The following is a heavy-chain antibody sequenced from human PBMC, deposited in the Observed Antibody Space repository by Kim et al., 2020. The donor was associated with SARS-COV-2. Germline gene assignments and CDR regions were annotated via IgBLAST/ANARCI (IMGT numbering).Heavy chain of an antibody. CDR3: ARDYTGVPAA. Sequence: NKYYADSVKGRFTISRDNSNNTLYLQMNSLRAEDTAVYYCARDYTGVPAAWGQGTLVTVSS. V-gene: IGHV3-30-3*01. J-gene: IGHJ5*02. D-gene: IGHD2-2*01. CDR2: NK.